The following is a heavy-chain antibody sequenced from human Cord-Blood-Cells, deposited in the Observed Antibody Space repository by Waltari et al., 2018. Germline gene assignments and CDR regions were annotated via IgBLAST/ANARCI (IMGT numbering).Heavy chain of an antibody. Sequence: QVQLQQWGAGLLKPSETLSLTCAVYGGSVSGYYWSWLRQPPGKGLEWIGEINHSGSTNYNPSLKSRVTISVDTSKNQFSLKLSSVTAADTAVYYCARGGACSSTSCYNWFDPWGQGTLVTVSS. CDR2: INHSGST. CDR1: GGSVSGYY. D-gene: IGHD2-2*01. J-gene: IGHJ5*02. CDR3: ARGGACSSTSCYNWFDP. V-gene: IGHV4-34*01.